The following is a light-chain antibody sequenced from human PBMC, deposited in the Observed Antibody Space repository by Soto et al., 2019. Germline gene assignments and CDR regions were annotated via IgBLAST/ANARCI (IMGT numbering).Light chain of an antibody. Sequence: DIQMTQSPSTLAASVGDRVTITFRASQSSSTWLASYQQKPGKAPKLLIYTASSLESGVPSRFSGSGSGTEFTLTISSLQPDDFATYYCQQYNRHSSYTFGQGTKLEIK. J-gene: IGKJ2*01. CDR1: QSSSTW. CDR2: TAS. V-gene: IGKV1-5*03. CDR3: QQYNRHSSYT.